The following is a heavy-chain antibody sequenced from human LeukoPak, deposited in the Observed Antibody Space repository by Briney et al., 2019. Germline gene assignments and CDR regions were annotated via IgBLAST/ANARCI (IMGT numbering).Heavy chain of an antibody. CDR1: GFTFSSYG. J-gene: IGHJ3*02. CDR3: AKDGYIAANGAFDI. V-gene: IGHV3-30*18. CDR2: ISYDGSNK. D-gene: IGHD6-6*01. Sequence: PGRSLRLSCAASGFTFSSYGMPWVRQAPGKGLEWVAVISYDGSNKYYADSVKGRFTISRDNSKNTLYLQMNSLRAEDTAVYYCAKDGYIAANGAFDIWGQGTMVTVSS.